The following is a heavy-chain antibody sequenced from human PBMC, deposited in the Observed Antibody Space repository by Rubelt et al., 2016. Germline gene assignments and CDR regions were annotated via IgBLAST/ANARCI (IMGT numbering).Heavy chain of an antibody. CDR2: IHHNGRT. CDR3: ARTLDSGTLDY. Sequence: QVQLQESGPGLVKPSETLSLTCTVSGGSISSYFWSWIRQPPGEGLEWIAYIHHNGRTNYNPSLKSRVTISLDTTKNQFSLRLTSGTAADTAVYFCARTLDSGTLDYWGQGTLVAVSS. V-gene: IGHV4-59*01. CDR1: GGSISSYF. D-gene: IGHD3-10*01. J-gene: IGHJ4*02.